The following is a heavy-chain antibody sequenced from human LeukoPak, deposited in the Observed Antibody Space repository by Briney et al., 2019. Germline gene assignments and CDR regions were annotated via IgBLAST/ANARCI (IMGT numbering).Heavy chain of an antibody. CDR3: AKDIVVVTSGSNAFDI. Sequence: HPGGSLRLSCAASGFTFSDHYIDWVRQAPGKGLEWVSSISGSGGSTYYADSVKGRLTISRDNSKNTLYLQMNSLRAEDTAVYYCAKDIVVVTSGSNAFDIWGQGTMVTVSS. J-gene: IGHJ3*02. CDR1: GFTFSDHY. V-gene: IGHV3-23*01. D-gene: IGHD2-21*02. CDR2: ISGSGGST.